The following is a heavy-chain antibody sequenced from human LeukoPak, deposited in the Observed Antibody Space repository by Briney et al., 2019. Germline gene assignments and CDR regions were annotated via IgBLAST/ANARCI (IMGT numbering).Heavy chain of an antibody. CDR3: ARDLSLAAAVGGRFDP. J-gene: IGHJ5*02. D-gene: IGHD6-13*01. CDR2: IYYSGST. V-gene: IGHV4-39*07. Sequence: SETLSLTCTVSGGSISNSYYWGWIRQPPGKGLEWIGSIYYSGSTYYNPSLKSRVTISVDTSKNQFSLKLSSVTAADTAVYYCARDLSLAAAVGGRFDPWGQGTLVTVSS. CDR1: GGSISNSYY.